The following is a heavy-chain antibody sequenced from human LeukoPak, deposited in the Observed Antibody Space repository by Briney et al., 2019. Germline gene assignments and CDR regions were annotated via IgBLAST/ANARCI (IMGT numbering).Heavy chain of an antibody. CDR2: IIGNGVDT. CDR3: AKGILERRAGVRCYPFDN. V-gene: IGHV3-23*01. D-gene: IGHD2-15*01. J-gene: IGHJ4*02. Sequence: GGSLRLSCLASGFTFSSYAMNWVRHAPGKRLEWVASIIGNGVDTYHADSVKGRFTVSRDNSKNTVYLQMDSLRDEDTAVYYCAKGILERRAGVRCYPFDNWGQGTLVTVSS. CDR1: GFTFSSYA.